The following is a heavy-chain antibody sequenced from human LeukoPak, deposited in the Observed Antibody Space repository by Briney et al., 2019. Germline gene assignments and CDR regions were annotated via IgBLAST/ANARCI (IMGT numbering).Heavy chain of an antibody. J-gene: IGHJ4*02. V-gene: IGHV4-59*01. CDR1: VGSISSYY. CDR2: IYYSGST. D-gene: IGHD5-18*01. CDR3: ARASRDGYSYGLVDY. Sequence: SETLSLTCTVSVGSISSYYWSWIRQPPGKGLVWIGYIYYSGSTNYNPSLKSRVTISVDTSKNQFSLKLSSVTAADTAVYYCARASRDGYSYGLVDYWGQGTLVTVSS.